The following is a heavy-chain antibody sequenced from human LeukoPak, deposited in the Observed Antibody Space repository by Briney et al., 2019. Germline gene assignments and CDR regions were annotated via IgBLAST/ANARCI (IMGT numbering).Heavy chain of an antibody. D-gene: IGHD6-6*01. CDR3: ARVSSIAARPHAFDI. CDR2: IYPGDSDT. V-gene: IGHV5-51*01. J-gene: IGHJ3*02. CDR1: GYSFTSYW. Sequence: GESLKISCKGPGYSFTSYWIGWVRQMPGKGLEWMGIIYPGDSDTRYSPSFQGQVTISADKSISTAYLQWSSLKASDTAMYYCARVSSIAARPHAFDIWGQGTMVTVSS.